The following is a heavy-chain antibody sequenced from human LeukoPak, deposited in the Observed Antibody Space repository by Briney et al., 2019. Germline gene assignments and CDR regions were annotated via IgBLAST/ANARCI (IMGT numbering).Heavy chain of an antibody. D-gene: IGHD3-3*01. V-gene: IGHV4-30-4*01. CDR2: IYYSGST. CDR3: ASTFGVVTYFDY. J-gene: IGHJ4*02. Sequence: PSETLALTCTVSGGSISSGDYYWSWIRQPPGKGLEWIGYIYYSGSTYYNPSLKSRVTISVDTSKNQFSLKLSPVTAADTAVYYCASTFGVVTYFDYWGQGTLVTVSS. CDR1: GGSISSGDYY.